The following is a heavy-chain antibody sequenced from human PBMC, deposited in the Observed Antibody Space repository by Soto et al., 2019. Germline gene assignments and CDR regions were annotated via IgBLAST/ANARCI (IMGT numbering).Heavy chain of an antibody. Sequence: RSLTCTVSGGPFSSGDYYWSWIRQPPGKGLEWIGYIYYSGSTYYHPSLKSRVTISVDTSKNQFSLKLSSVTAADTAVYYCARGRRDSSGYSYWGQGTLVTVSS. D-gene: IGHD3-22*01. CDR1: GGPFSSGDYY. V-gene: IGHV4-30-4*01. CDR3: ARGRRDSSGYSY. CDR2: IYYSGST. J-gene: IGHJ4*02.